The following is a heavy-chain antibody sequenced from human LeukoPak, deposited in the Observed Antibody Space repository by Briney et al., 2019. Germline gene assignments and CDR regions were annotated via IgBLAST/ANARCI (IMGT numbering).Heavy chain of an antibody. J-gene: IGHJ4*02. V-gene: IGHV3-30*03. CDR3: ARDITGSYSVDY. CDR1: GFIFSSYG. D-gene: IGHD1-26*01. Sequence: GGSLILSCAASGFIFSSYGMYWVRQSPGKGLEWVAYVSDDGTRQYYADSVKGRLTISRDNSKNTLNLQMNSLRVEDTAVYYCARDITGSYSVDYWGQGTLVTVSS. CDR2: VSDDGTRQ.